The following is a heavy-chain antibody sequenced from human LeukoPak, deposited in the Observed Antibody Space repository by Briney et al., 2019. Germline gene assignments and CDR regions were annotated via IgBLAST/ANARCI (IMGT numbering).Heavy chain of an antibody. CDR3: ARDPSSSSSVGGYLDY. V-gene: IGHV3-30*02. CDR1: EFTFSSCD. Sequence: PGGSLRLSCAASEFTFSSCDMNWVRQAPGKGLEWVAFIRYDGSYKYYADSVKGRFTISRDNSKNTVYLQMNSLRAEDTAVYYCARDPSSSSSVGGYLDYWGQGTLVTVSS. D-gene: IGHD6-6*01. J-gene: IGHJ4*02. CDR2: IRYDGSYK.